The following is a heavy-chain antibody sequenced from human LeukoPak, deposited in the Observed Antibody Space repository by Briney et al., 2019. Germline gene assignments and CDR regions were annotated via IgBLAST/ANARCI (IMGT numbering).Heavy chain of an antibody. CDR2: IYSGGST. J-gene: IGHJ4*02. V-gene: IGHV3-66*01. D-gene: IGHD3-3*01. CDR1: GLTVSSNY. CDR3: ARDALTADDFWSGYHDY. Sequence: GGSLRLSCAASGLTVSSNYMSWVRQAPGKGLEWVSVIYSGGSTYYADSVKGRFTISRDNSKNTLYLQTNSLRAEDTAVYYCARDALTADDFWSGYHDYWGQGTLVTVSS.